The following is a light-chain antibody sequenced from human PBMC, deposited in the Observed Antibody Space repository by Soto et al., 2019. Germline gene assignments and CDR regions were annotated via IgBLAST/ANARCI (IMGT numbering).Light chain of an antibody. CDR3: QQYGSSPQWT. Sequence: EIVLTQSPGTLSLSPGERATLSCRAIQSVSSSYLAWYQQKPGQAPRLLIYGASRRAAGIPNRFSGSGSGTDFTLTISRLEPEDFAVYYCQQYGSSPQWTFGQGTKVDI. CDR2: GAS. J-gene: IGKJ1*01. V-gene: IGKV3-20*01. CDR1: QSVSSSY.